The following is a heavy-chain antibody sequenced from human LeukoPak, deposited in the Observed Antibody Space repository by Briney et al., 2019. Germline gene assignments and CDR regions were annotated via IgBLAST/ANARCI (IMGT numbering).Heavy chain of an antibody. CDR3: ARRTFPNDAFDV. CDR2: ISGSGSDI. CDR1: GSTFNTYA. J-gene: IGHJ3*01. Sequence: PGGSLRLSCAASGSTFNTYAMNWVRQTPGKGLEWVSAISGSGSDIYYADSVKGRFTISRDNPKRSLYLQMNSLRAEDTAVYYCARRTFPNDAFDVWGQGTVVTVSS. V-gene: IGHV3-21*01. D-gene: IGHD1-7*01.